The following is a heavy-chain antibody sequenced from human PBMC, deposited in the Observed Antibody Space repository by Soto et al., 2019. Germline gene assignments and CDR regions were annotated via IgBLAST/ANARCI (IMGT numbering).Heavy chain of an antibody. CDR1: GGSFSGYY. CDR3: ARGWSGLVIIRFDP. CDR2: VNHSGST. D-gene: IGHD3-9*01. J-gene: IGHJ5*02. V-gene: IGHV4-34*01. Sequence: QVQLQQWGAGLLKPSDTLSLTCAVYGGSFSGYYWSWIRQPPGKGLEWIGEVNHSGSTNYNPSIKSRVTISVDTSKNQFSLKRSSVTAADTAVYYCARGWSGLVIIRFDPWGQGTLVTVSS.